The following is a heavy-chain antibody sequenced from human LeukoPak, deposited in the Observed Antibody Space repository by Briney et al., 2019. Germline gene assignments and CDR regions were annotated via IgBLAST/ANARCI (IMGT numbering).Heavy chain of an antibody. V-gene: IGHV1-69*06. Sequence: SVKVSCKASGGTFSSYAISWVRQAPGQGLEWMGGIIPIFGTTNYAQKFQDRVTITADKSTSTAYMELSSLRSEDTAVYYCARGGKVLNTEIRGALVSRDGFDIWGQGTMVTVSS. CDR3: ARGGKVLNTEIRGALVSRDGFDI. J-gene: IGHJ3*02. D-gene: IGHD3-10*01. CDR1: GGTFSSYA. CDR2: IIPIFGTT.